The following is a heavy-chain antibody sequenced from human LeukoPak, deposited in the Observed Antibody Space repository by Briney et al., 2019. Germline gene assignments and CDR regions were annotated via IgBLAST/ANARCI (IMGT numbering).Heavy chain of an antibody. Sequence: GGSLRLSCAASGFPFKAYWMTWVRQAPGKGLEWVANIRQDGDTKYYVDSVKGRFTISRDNAMNSLYLQMNSLRAEDTAICYCARSLPYGTTWYGRSDFWGQGTLVTVSS. J-gene: IGHJ4*02. D-gene: IGHD6-13*01. CDR1: GFPFKAYW. CDR3: ARSLPYGTTWYGRSDF. V-gene: IGHV3-7*03. CDR2: IRQDGDTK.